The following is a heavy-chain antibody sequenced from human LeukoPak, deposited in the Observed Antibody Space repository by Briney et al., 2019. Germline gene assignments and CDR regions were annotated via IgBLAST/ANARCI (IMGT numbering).Heavy chain of an antibody. D-gene: IGHD2-21*01. V-gene: IGHV3-23*01. CDR1: GFTFSNYA. J-gene: IGHJ4*02. CDR3: AKDFVRLVDYYFDY. CDR2: ISGSGDSI. Sequence: GGSLRLSCAASGFTFSNYAMSWVRQAPGKGLEWVSGISGSGDSIYYADSVKGRFTISRDDSKNMLYLLMNSLRAEDTAVYYCAKDFVRLVDYYFDYWGQGTLVTVSS.